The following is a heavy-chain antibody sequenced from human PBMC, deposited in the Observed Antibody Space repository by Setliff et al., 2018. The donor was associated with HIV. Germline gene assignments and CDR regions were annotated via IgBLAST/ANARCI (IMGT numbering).Heavy chain of an antibody. CDR2: VSSDGSSK. V-gene: IGHV3-74*01. Sequence: PGGSLRLSCAASGFTFDTYWMHWVRQAPGKGLVWVSRVSSDGSSKTYADSVKDRFTISRDNAKNTLYLPMNSLRAEDTGVYYCHSGYDTEEQSYFDYWGQGTLVTVSS. CDR3: HSGYDTEEQSYFDY. D-gene: IGHD5-12*01. J-gene: IGHJ4*02. CDR1: GFTFDTYW.